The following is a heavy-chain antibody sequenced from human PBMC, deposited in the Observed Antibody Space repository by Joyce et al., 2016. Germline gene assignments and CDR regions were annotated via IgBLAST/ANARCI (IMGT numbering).Heavy chain of an antibody. CDR1: GYSFVSYG. V-gene: IGHV1-18*04. CDR2: VSGDNSHT. Sequence: QGHLVQSGGEVKRPGASVRVSCKASGYSFVSYGISWVRQAPGQGLEWMGWVSGDNSHTKYREKFTGRLALTTDASSSTAYMELRSLRSDDTAVYFCARQEYDFWTGADPLDIWGQGTVVTVSS. D-gene: IGHD3-3*01. J-gene: IGHJ3*02. CDR3: ARQEYDFWTGADPLDI.